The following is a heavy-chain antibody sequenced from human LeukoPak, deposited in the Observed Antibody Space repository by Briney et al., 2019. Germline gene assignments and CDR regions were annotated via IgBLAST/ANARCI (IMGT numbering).Heavy chain of an antibody. J-gene: IGHJ6*03. CDR1: RFSFSDYD. V-gene: IGHV3-30*18. Sequence: GGSLRLSCRASRFSFSDYDMHWVRQAPGKGLEWVAVISYDGSRKHYGDSVKGRFTISRDNSKNTLYLQMNSLRAEDTAVYYCAKESGIAAAGPDYYYYMDVWGKGTTVTVSS. CDR2: ISYDGSRK. D-gene: IGHD6-13*01. CDR3: AKESGIAAAGPDYYYYMDV.